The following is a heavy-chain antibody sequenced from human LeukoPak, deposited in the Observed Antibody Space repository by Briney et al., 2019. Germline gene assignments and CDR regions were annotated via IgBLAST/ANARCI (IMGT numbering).Heavy chain of an antibody. CDR1: GFTFSSYA. Sequence: GGSLRLSCAASGFTFSSYAMHWVRQAPGKGLEWVAVISYDGSNKYYADSVKGRFTISRDNSKNTLYLQMNSLRAEDTAVYYCAREPEEGNWFDPWGQGTLVTVSS. J-gene: IGHJ5*02. CDR3: AREPEEGNWFDP. CDR2: ISYDGSNK. V-gene: IGHV3-30-3*01.